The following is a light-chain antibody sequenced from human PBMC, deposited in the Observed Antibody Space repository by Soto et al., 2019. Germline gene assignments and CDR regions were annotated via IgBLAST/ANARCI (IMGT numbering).Light chain of an antibody. J-gene: IGKJ5*01. V-gene: IGKV1-39*01. Sequence: DIEMTQSPSSLSASVGDRVTIYCRTSQTINNNLNWYQQRPGKAPKLLIYSSSSLLSGVPPRFSGSGSGTDFTLTISSLQPEDFATYFCQQTYITLITFGQGTRLDIK. CDR2: SSS. CDR3: QQTYITLIT. CDR1: QTINNN.